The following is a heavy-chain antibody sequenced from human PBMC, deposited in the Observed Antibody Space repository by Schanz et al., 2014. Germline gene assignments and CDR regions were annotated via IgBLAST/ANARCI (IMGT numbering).Heavy chain of an antibody. D-gene: IGHD2-15*01. CDR1: GFTLSSYA. CDR2: ISYDGSNK. CDR3: ARDRGYCSGGSCLTFDY. V-gene: IGHV3-30-3*01. Sequence: QVHLVESGGGLVKRGGSLRLSCAAYGFTLSSYAMHWVRQAPGKVLEWVAVISYDGSNKYYADSVKGRFTISRDNSKNTLYLQMNTLRAEDPAVYYCARDRGYCSGGSCLTFDYWGQGTLVTVSS. J-gene: IGHJ4*02.